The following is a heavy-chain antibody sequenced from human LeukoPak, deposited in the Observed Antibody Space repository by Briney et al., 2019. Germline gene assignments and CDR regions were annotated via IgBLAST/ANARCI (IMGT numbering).Heavy chain of an antibody. CDR3: AKDLGSSGWYAPYDY. Sequence: GGSLRLSCAASGFTFSGYAMSWVRQAPGKGLEWVSAVSNSDGTTYYADSVKGRFTISRDNSKNTLYLQMNSLRAEDTAVYYCAKDLGSSGWYAPYDYWGQGTLVTVSS. J-gene: IGHJ4*02. D-gene: IGHD6-19*01. CDR1: GFTFSGYA. V-gene: IGHV3-23*01. CDR2: VSNSDGTT.